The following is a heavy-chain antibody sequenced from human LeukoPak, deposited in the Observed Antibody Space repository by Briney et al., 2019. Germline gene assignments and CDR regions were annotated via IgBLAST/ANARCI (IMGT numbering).Heavy chain of an antibody. V-gene: IGHV1-46*01. D-gene: IGHD1-26*01. J-gene: IGHJ6*03. CDR3: ARDRGSSGSYEYYHYMDV. Sequence: ASVKVSCKASGYTFTSYYMHWVRQAPGQGLEWMGIINPSGGSTSYAQKFQGRVTMTRDMSTSTVYMGLSSLRSEDTAVYYCARDRGSSGSYEYYHYMDVWGKGTTVTISS. CDR1: GYTFTSYY. CDR2: INPSGGST.